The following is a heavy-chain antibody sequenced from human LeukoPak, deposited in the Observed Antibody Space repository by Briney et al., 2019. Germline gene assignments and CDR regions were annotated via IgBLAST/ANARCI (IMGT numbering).Heavy chain of an antibody. V-gene: IGHV4-39*02. D-gene: IGHD5-12*01. J-gene: IGHJ6*03. CDR1: GGSISSSSYY. Sequence: PSETLSLTCTVSGGSISSSSYYWGWIRQPPGKGLEWIGSIYYSGSTYYNPSLKSRVTISVDTSKNQFSLKLSSVTAADTAVYYCARDVRDGVDPGYYMDVWGKGTTVTVSS. CDR2: IYYSGST. CDR3: ARDVRDGVDPGYYMDV.